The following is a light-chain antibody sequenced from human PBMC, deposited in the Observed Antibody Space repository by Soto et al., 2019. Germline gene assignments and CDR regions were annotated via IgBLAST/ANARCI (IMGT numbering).Light chain of an antibody. CDR1: QVIRSW. Sequence: DIQMTQSPSSVSASVGDTVTITCRASQVIRSWLAWYQHKPGRAPKLLIYKASNLQPGVPSRFSGSGSEADYTFTLTIRNLQPEDFATYYCHQASSFPLTFGGGTKVEIK. CDR2: KAS. J-gene: IGKJ4*01. V-gene: IGKV1-12*01. CDR3: HQASSFPLT.